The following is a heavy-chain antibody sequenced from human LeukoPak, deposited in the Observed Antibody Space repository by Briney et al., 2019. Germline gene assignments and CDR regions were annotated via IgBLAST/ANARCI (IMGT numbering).Heavy chain of an antibody. Sequence: GRSLRLSCAASGFTFDDYAMHWVRQAPGKGLEWVSGITWNRDNIGYGDSVKGRFTISRDNSKNTLYLQMNSLRAEDTAVYYCARDYPYDSSGYPGYYFDYWGQGTLVTVSS. CDR1: GFTFDDYA. D-gene: IGHD3-22*01. J-gene: IGHJ4*02. CDR2: ITWNRDNI. CDR3: ARDYPYDSSGYPGYYFDY. V-gene: IGHV3-9*01.